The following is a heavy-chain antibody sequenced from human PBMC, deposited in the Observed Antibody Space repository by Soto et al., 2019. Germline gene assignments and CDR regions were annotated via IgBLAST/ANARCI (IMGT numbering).Heavy chain of an antibody. CDR3: ARETIPQINYYGTDV. Sequence: ASVKVSCTASGYTLTNYGISWVRQAPGQGLEWIGWISAYNGKIDYAQKVQGRVTLTTDTSTSIAFMELRRLRPDDTAVYYCARETIPQINYYGTDVWGQGTTVTVSS. V-gene: IGHV1-18*01. J-gene: IGHJ6*02. D-gene: IGHD3-3*01. CDR1: GYTLTNYG. CDR2: ISAYNGKI.